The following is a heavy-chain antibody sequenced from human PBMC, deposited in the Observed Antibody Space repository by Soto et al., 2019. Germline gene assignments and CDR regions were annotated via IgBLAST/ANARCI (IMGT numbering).Heavy chain of an antibody. D-gene: IGHD1-1*01. J-gene: IGHJ6*02. Sequence: QVQLVQSGAEVKKPGASVKVSCKASGYTFTSYDINWVRQATGQGLEWMGWMNPNSGNTGYAQKFQGRVTMTRNTSKSTTYMELSSLRSEDTAVYYCARERTGTTSMDVWGQGTTVTVSS. CDR1: GYTFTSYD. CDR2: MNPNSGNT. V-gene: IGHV1-8*01. CDR3: ARERTGTTSMDV.